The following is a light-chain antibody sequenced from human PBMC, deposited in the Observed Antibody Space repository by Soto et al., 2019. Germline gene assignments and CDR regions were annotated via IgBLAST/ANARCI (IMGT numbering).Light chain of an antibody. Sequence: QSALTQPASVSGSPGQSITISCPGTSSDVGGYNYVSWYQQHPGKAPKLMIYDVSNRPSGVSNRFSGSKSGNTASLTISGLQDEDDVDYYCSSYTSSSPLEVFGRGTKLTVL. CDR2: DVS. CDR3: SSYTSSSPLEV. J-gene: IGLJ2*01. V-gene: IGLV2-14*01. CDR1: SSDVGGYNY.